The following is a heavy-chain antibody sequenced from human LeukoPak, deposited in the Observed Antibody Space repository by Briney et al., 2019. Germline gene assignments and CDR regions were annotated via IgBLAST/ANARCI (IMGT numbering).Heavy chain of an antibody. CDR1: GYTFTSYY. CDR2: INPSGGST. V-gene: IGHV1-46*01. J-gene: IGHJ6*02. CDR3: ARDRTARGSWGYYYYGMDV. Sequence: ASVKVSCKASGYTFTSYYMHWVRQAPGQGLEWMGIINPSGGSTSYAQKFQGRVTMTRDTSTSTVYMELSSLRSEDTAVYYCARDRTARGSWGYYYYGMDVWGQGTTVTVSS. D-gene: IGHD1-26*01.